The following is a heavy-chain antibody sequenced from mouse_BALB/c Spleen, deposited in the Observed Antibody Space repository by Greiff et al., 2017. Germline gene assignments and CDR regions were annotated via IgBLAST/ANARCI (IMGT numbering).Heavy chain of an antibody. CDR3: ARGGSRGAMDY. V-gene: IGHV1S135*01. Sequence: VQLQQSGPELGKPGASVKISCKASGYSFTGYNMYWVKQNHRKSLEWIGYIDPYNGGTSYNQKSKGKATLTVDKSSSTAYMHLNSLTSEDSAIYYCARGGSRGAMDYWGQGTSVTGSS. D-gene: IGHD1-1*01. J-gene: IGHJ4*01. CDR1: GYSFTGYN. CDR2: IDPYNGGT.